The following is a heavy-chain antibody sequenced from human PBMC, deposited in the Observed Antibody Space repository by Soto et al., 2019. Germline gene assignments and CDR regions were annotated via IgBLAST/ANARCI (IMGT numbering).Heavy chain of an antibody. Sequence: GGSLRLSCAASGFTFSSYGMHWVRQAPGKGLEWVAVISYDGSNKYYADSVKGRFTISRDNSKNTLYLQMNSLRAEDTAVYYCAKVGRQQLGMDVWGQGTTVTVSS. CDR1: GFTFSSYG. CDR3: AKVGRQQLGMDV. D-gene: IGHD6-13*01. V-gene: IGHV3-30*18. CDR2: ISYDGSNK. J-gene: IGHJ6*02.